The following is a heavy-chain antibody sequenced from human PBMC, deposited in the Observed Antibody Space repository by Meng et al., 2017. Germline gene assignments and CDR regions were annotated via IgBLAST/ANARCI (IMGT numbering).Heavy chain of an antibody. D-gene: IGHD2-2*02. V-gene: IGHV4-30-4*01. CDR2: ISYSGAT. CDR1: GASISSAVF. CDR3: ARVVGDCASCYKGWFDP. J-gene: IGHJ5*02. Sequence: QVQLQESGPRLVRPSQTLSLTCTVPGASISSAVFWIWIRQPPGKDLEWIGYISYSGATLYNPSLKSRLTISVDTAKNQFPLSLSSVTAADTAVYYCARVVGDCASCYKGWFDPWGQGTLVTVSS.